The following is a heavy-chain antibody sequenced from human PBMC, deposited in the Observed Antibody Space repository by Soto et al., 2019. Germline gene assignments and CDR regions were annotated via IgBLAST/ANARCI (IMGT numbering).Heavy chain of an antibody. V-gene: IGHV3-33*01. CDR2: IWYDGSNK. J-gene: IGHJ4*02. D-gene: IGHD1-1*01. CDR3: ARARDAYNSLDY. Sequence: SLRLSCAASGFTFSSYGMHWVRQAPGKGLEWVALIWYDGSNKYYEDSVKGRFTISRDNSKNTLYLQMNGLRAEDTAVYYCARARDAYNSLDYWGQGTLATVSS. CDR1: GFTFSSYG.